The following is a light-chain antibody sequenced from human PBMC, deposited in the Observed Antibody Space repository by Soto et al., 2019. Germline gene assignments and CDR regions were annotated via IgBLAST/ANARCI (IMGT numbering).Light chain of an antibody. CDR1: QSVSSY. CDR2: DAS. J-gene: IGKJ1*01. CDR3: QQSSNLEWT. V-gene: IGKV3-11*01. Sequence: EIVLTQSPATLSLSPGERATLSCRASQSVSSYLAWYQQKPGQAPRLLIYDASNRATGIPARFSGSGSGTDFTLTISSLEPEDFAVYYCQQSSNLEWTFGQGTKVEI.